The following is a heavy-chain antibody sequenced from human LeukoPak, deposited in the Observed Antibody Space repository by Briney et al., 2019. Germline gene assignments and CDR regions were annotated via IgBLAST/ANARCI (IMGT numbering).Heavy chain of an antibody. V-gene: IGHV3-23*01. CDR3: AQYDTYGGDCIPTDYFQL. D-gene: IGHD2-21*02. CDR2: ISGSGGST. J-gene: IGHJ1*01. Sequence: GGSLRLSCAASGFTFSSYAMSWVRHAPGKGLEWVSAISGSGGSTYYADSVKGRFTISRDNSKNTLYLQMNSLKAGVYAVYYCAQYDTYGGDCIPTDYFQLWGQGTLVTVSS. CDR1: GFTFSSYA.